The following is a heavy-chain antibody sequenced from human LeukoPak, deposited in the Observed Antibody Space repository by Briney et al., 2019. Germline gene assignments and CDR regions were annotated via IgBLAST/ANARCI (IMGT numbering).Heavy chain of an antibody. Sequence: SQTLPLTCTVSGRSISSGSYYWSWIPQPAGKGLEWIGRIYTSGSTNYNPSLKSRVTISVDTSKNQFSLKLSSVTAADTAVYYCAREGNWFDPWGQGTLVTVSS. V-gene: IGHV4-61*02. CDR1: GRSISSGSYY. CDR3: AREGNWFDP. J-gene: IGHJ5*02. CDR2: IYTSGST.